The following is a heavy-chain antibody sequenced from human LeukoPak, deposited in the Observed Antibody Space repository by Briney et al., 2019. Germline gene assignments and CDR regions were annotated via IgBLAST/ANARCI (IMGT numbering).Heavy chain of an antibody. Sequence: QPGGSLRLSCAASELTFGSCSMNWVRQAPGKGLEWVSYISGSSSTIDSAHSVKGRFTISRDNAKNSLYLQMNSLRDDATAVYYCASMYDSSGYYFDYWGQGTLVTVSS. D-gene: IGHD3-22*01. CDR3: ASMYDSSGYYFDY. CDR2: ISGSSSTI. J-gene: IGHJ4*02. V-gene: IGHV3-48*02. CDR1: ELTFGSCS.